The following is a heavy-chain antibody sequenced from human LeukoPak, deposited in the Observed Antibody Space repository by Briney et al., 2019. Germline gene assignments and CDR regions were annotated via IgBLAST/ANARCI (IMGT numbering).Heavy chain of an antibody. V-gene: IGHV1-2*02. Sequence: ASVKVSCKTSGYTFTDYYLHWVRQAPGQGLEWMGWINPNSGGTNYAQKFQGRVTMTNDTSINTAYLEVNGLRSDDTAVYYCARGSEDIVIMVYEPPWSGMDVWGQGTTVTVSS. CDR2: INPNSGGT. CDR1: GYTFTDYY. J-gene: IGHJ6*02. CDR3: ARGSEDIVIMVYEPPWSGMDV. D-gene: IGHD2-8*01.